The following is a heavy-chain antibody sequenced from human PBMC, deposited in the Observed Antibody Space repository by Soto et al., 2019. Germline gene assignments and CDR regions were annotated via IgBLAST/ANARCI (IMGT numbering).Heavy chain of an antibody. CDR1: GFTFDDYA. Sequence: EVQLVESGGGLVQPGRSLRLSCAASGFTFDDYAMHWVRQAPGKGLEWVSGISWNSGSIGYADSVKGRFTISRDNDKNSLYLQMNSLRAEDTALYYCAKALRELSLDSYFDYWGQGTLVTVSS. J-gene: IGHJ4*02. CDR3: AKALRELSLDSYFDY. V-gene: IGHV3-9*01. D-gene: IGHD3-16*02. CDR2: ISWNSGSI.